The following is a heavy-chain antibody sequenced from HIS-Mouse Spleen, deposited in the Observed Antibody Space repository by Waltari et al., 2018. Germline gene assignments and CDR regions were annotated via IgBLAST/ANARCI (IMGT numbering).Heavy chain of an antibody. CDR3: ARRGYCSGGSCYYFDY. CDR1: GFTFSSYA. Sequence: HVQLVESGGGVVQWRSLRLPCAASGFTFSSYALHWVRHAPGKGLEWVAVISYAGRNKYYADSVKGRFTISRDNSKNTLYLQMNSLRAEETAVYYCARRGYCSGGSCYYFDYWGQGTLVTVSS. J-gene: IGHJ4*02. CDR2: ISYAGRNK. D-gene: IGHD2-15*01. V-gene: IGHV3-30*04.